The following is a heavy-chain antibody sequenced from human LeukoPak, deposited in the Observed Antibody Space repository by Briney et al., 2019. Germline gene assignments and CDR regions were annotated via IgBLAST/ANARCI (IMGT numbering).Heavy chain of an antibody. D-gene: IGHD1-14*01. CDR2: IYYSGTT. Sequence: SETLSLTCTVSGGSISNYYWSWLRQPPGKGLEWIGSIYYSGTTYYNPSLKSRVTISVDTSKKQFSLKLRSVTAADTAVYYCARHEWGITNAFDIWGQGTMVTVSS. J-gene: IGHJ3*02. CDR3: ARHEWGITNAFDI. V-gene: IGHV4-39*01. CDR1: GGSISNYY.